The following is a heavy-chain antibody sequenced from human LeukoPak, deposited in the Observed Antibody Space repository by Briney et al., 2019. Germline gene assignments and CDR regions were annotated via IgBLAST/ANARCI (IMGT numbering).Heavy chain of an antibody. CDR1: GFAFDEHG. Sequence: GGSLRLSCTASGFAFDEHGMSWVRQVPGKWLEWVSGINWVGGSTGYADLLGRVFTISRDHAKNSLYLQMDSPRAEDTALYYCARAPIPSPFYFDYWGQGTLVTVSS. D-gene: IGHD2-21*01. CDR2: INWVGGST. CDR3: ARAPIPSPFYFDY. J-gene: IGHJ4*02. V-gene: IGHV3-20*04.